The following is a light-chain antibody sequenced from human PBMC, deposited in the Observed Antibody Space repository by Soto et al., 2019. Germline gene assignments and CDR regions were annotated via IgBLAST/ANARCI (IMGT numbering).Light chain of an antibody. V-gene: IGLV2-14*01. CDR2: EVS. CDR1: SSDVGGYNY. J-gene: IGLJ1*01. Sequence: ALTQPASVSGSPGQSITISCTGTSSDVGGYNYVSWYQQHPGKAPKLMIYEVSNRPSGVSHRFSGSKSGNTASLTISGLQAEDEADYYCISYTNSITLYVFGTGTKVTVL. CDR3: ISYTNSITLYV.